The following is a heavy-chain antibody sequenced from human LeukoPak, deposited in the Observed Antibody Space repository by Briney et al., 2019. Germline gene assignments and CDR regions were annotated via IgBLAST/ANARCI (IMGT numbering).Heavy chain of an antibody. D-gene: IGHD4-23*01. J-gene: IGHJ6*02. V-gene: IGHV3-23*01. CDR3: AKTLRAYGGNSPYYYYAMDV. CDR1: GFTFSSYA. CDR2: MSGSGGST. Sequence: PGGSLRLSCAASGFTFSSYAMSWVRQAPGKGLEWVSAMSGSGGSTYFADSVKGRFTISRDNSKNTLYLQMNSLRAEDTAVYYCAKTLRAYGGNSPYYYYAMDVWGQGTTVTVSS.